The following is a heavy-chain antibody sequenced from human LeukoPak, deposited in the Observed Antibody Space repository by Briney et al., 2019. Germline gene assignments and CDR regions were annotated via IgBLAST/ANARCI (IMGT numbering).Heavy chain of an antibody. CDR3: ARDCSGGSCFYY. J-gene: IGHJ4*02. V-gene: IGHV3-48*03. D-gene: IGHD2-15*01. CDR2: ISSSGSTI. Sequence: PGGSLRLSCAASGFTINIYEMNWVRQAPGKGLEWVSYISSSGSTIYYADSVKGRFTISRDNAKNSLYLQMNSLRAEDTAVHYCARDCSGGSCFYYWGQGTLVTVSS. CDR1: GFTINIYE.